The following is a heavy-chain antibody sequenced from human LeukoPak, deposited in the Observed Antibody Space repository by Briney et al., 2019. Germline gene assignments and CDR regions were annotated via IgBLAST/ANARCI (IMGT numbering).Heavy chain of an antibody. CDR2: ISTSGSTT. Sequence: PGGSLRLSCAASGFTFSSFEMNWVRQAPGKGLEWVSYISTSGSTTYYADFVKGRFTISRDNAKNSLYLQMNSLRAEDTAIYYCVREMGGYPFDHWGQGTLVTVSS. V-gene: IGHV3-48*03. D-gene: IGHD5-12*01. J-gene: IGHJ4*02. CDR1: GFTFSSFE. CDR3: VREMGGYPFDH.